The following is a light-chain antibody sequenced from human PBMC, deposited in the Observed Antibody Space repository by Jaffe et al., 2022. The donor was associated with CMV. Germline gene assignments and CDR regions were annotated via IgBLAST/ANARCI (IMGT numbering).Light chain of an antibody. V-gene: IGKV3-15*01. CDR3: HQYNIWRGT. CDR2: GAS. CDR1: QSVSSN. J-gene: IGKJ2*02. Sequence: EIVMTQSPATLSVSPGERATLSCRASQSVSSNLAWYQQKPGQAPRLLIYGASTRATGIPARFSGSGSGTNFTLTISSLQSEDFAVYYCHQYNIWRGTFGQGTKLEIK.